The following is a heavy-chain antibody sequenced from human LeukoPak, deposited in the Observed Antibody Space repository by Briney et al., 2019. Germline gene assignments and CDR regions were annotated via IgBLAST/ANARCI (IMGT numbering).Heavy chain of an antibody. J-gene: IGHJ4*02. CDR1: GASINSGSNY. CDR2: IYSSGST. D-gene: IGHD5-18*01. Sequence: PSETLSLTCRVSGASINSGSNYWGWIRQPPGKTLEWIGSIYSSGSTYYNPSLKSRVIIMIDTPKNHFSLTLSSVTAADTAVYYCARDRGYSYGDYWGQGTLVTVSS. CDR3: ARDRGYSYGDY. V-gene: IGHV4-39*07.